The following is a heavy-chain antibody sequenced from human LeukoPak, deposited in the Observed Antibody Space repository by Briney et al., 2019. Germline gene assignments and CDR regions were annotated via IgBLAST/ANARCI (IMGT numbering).Heavy chain of an antibody. CDR3: ARFAVPVAIGYFYYMDV. CDR2: ITSSGSAI. J-gene: IGHJ6*03. Sequence: GGSLRLSCAASGFTFSDYYMNWIRQAPGKGLEWVSYITSSGSAIYYAGSVKGRFTISRDNAKNSLSLQMNSLRAEDTAVYYCARFAVPVAIGYFYYMDVWGKGTTVTVSS. CDR1: GFTFSDYY. V-gene: IGHV3-11*01. D-gene: IGHD2-2*01.